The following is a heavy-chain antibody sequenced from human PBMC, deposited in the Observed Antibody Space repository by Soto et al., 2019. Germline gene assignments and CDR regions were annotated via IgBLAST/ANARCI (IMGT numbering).Heavy chain of an antibody. J-gene: IGHJ4*02. CDR2: INPNGGGT. D-gene: IGHD3-10*01. CDR1: GYTFTGYY. CDR3: ARPPGRGHGSGSYGY. Sequence: QVQLVQSGAEVKKPGASVKVSCKASGYTFTGYYMHWVRQAPGQGLEWMGWINPNGGGTHYAQKFQVRVTSTRDTSLSPAYRELSRLRSEDTAVDYCARPPGRGHGSGSYGYWGQGTLVTVSS. V-gene: IGHV1-2*01.